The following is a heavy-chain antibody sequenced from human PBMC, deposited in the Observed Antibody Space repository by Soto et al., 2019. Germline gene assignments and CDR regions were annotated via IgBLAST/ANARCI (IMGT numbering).Heavy chain of an antibody. CDR1: GGSISSGGYY. CDR2: IYYSGST. Sequence: ASETLSLTCTVSGGSISSGGYYWSWIRQHPGKGLEWIGYIYYSGSTYYNPSLKSRVTISVDTSKNQFSLKLSSVTAADTAVYYCAGPCSTPDYYYGMDVWGQGTTVTVSS. J-gene: IGHJ6*02. CDR3: AGPCSTPDYYYGMDV. V-gene: IGHV4-31*03. D-gene: IGHD6-13*01.